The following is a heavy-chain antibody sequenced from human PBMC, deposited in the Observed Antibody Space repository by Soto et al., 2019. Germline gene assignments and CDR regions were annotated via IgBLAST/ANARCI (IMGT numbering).Heavy chain of an antibody. Sequence: QVQLVQSGAEVKKPGSSVKVSCKASGGTFNTYNINWVRQAPGQGLEWMGGILPIFGTTNYAQRFQGRVRITADDATSTAYMELSSLRSEDTAVYYCARDETGDSYYYYCGMDVWGQGTTVTVTS. CDR2: ILPIFGTT. V-gene: IGHV1-69*01. D-gene: IGHD7-27*01. J-gene: IGHJ6*02. CDR3: ARDETGDSYYYYCGMDV. CDR1: GGTFNTYN.